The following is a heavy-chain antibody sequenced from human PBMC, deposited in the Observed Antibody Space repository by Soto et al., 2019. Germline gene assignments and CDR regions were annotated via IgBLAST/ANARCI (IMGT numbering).Heavy chain of an antibody. V-gene: IGHV4-59*01. J-gene: IGHJ5*02. Sequence: SETLSLTCTVSGGSISSYYWSWIRQPPGKGLEWIGYIYYSGSTNYNPSLKSRVTISVDTSKNQFSLKLSSVTAADTAVYYCAREGYDILTGSSHWFDPWGQGTLVTVSS. D-gene: IGHD3-9*01. CDR2: IYYSGST. CDR3: AREGYDILTGSSHWFDP. CDR1: GGSISSYY.